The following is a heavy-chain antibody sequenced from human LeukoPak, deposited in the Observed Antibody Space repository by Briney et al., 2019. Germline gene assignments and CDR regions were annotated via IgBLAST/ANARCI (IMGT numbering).Heavy chain of an antibody. CDR2: INQSGGT. CDR3: ARCDSGGWFFDS. D-gene: IGHD6-19*01. Sequence: SETLSLTRAVSGGSFSGYSWSWIRQPPGKGLEWIGEINQSGGTNYNPSLKSRVTISIDTSKSQFSVKVNSVTAADTAVYYCARCDSGGWFFDSWGQGALVTVSS. CDR1: GGSFSGYS. J-gene: IGHJ4*02. V-gene: IGHV4-34*01.